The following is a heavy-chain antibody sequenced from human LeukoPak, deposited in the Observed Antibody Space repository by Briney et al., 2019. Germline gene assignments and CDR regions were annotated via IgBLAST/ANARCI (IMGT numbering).Heavy chain of an antibody. Sequence: SETLSLTSTVSGDSMNEYYWSWVRQPPGKGLELIGYVFYTGRTNYRPSLKNRVTISLDTSKNQFSLRLSSVTAADTAVYYCARYGYYAYDYWGQGNLVTVSS. V-gene: IGHV4-59*01. D-gene: IGHD3-3*01. J-gene: IGHJ4*02. CDR3: ARYGYYAYDY. CDR2: VFYTGRT. CDR1: GDSMNEYY.